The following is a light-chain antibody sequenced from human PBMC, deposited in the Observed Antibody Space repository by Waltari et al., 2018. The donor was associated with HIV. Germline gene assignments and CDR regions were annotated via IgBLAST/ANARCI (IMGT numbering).Light chain of an antibody. Sequence: IVLVPFPGTLSFSPGRRPPFPCMASHSVSNNYLAWYQQKPGQAPRLLIYGASSRATGIPDRFSGSGSGTDFTLTISRLEPEDFAVYYCQRYDTSPLTFGGGTKVEIK. CDR2: GAS. CDR1: HSVSNNY. V-gene: IGKV3-20*01. CDR3: QRYDTSPLT. J-gene: IGKJ4*01.